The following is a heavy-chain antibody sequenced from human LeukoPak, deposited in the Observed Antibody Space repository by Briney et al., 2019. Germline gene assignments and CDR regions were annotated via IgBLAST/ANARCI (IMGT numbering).Heavy chain of an antibody. J-gene: IGHJ5*02. CDR2: IRSKAYGGTT. CDR1: GFTFGDYA. Sequence: GGSLRLSCTASGFTFGDYAMSWVRQAPVKGLEWVGFIRSKAYGGTTEYAASVKGRFTISRDDSKSIAYLQMNSLKTEDTAVYYCTRQKDFGGRGELDPWGQGTLVSVSS. CDR3: TRQKDFGGRGELDP. D-gene: IGHD3-3*01. V-gene: IGHV3-49*04.